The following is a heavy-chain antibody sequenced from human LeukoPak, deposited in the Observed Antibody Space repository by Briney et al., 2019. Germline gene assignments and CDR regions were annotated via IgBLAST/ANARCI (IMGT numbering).Heavy chain of an antibody. CDR1: GFTFSSYE. V-gene: IGHV3-48*03. D-gene: IGHD1-26*01. Sequence: PGGSLRLSCAASGFTFSSYEMNWVRQAPGKGLEWVSYISSSGSTIYYADSVKGRFTISSDNAKNSLYLQMNSLRAEDTAVYYCARDPVGATKPFDYWGQGTLVTVSS. CDR3: ARDPVGATKPFDY. CDR2: ISSSGSTI. J-gene: IGHJ4*02.